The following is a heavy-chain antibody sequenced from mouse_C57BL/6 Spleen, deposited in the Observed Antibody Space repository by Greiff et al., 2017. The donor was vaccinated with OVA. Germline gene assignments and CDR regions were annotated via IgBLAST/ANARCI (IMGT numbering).Heavy chain of an antibody. CDR1: GFTFSSYA. CDR3: TRGPLDYCAMDY. Sequence: EVMLVESGEGLVKPGGSLKLSCAASGFTFSSYAMSWVRQTPEKRLEWVAYISSGGDYIYYADTVKGRFTISRDNARNTLYLQMSSLKSEDTAMYYCTRGPLDYCAMDYWGQGTSVTVSS. V-gene: IGHV5-9-1*02. CDR2: ISSGGDYI. J-gene: IGHJ4*01.